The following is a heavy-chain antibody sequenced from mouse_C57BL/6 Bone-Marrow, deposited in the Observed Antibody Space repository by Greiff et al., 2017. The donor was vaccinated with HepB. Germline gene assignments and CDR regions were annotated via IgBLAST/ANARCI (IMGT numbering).Heavy chain of an antibody. CDR2: INPSSGYT. D-gene: IGHD2-3*01. V-gene: IGHV1-4*01. J-gene: IGHJ2*01. CDR3: ARGGDDGYPHFDY. Sequence: QVQLQQSGAELARPGASVKMSCKASGYTFTSYTMHWVKQRPGQGLEWIGYINPSSGYTKYNQKFKDKATLTADKSSSTAYMQLSSLTSEDSAVYCCARGGDDGYPHFDYWGQGTTLTVSS. CDR1: GYTFTSYT.